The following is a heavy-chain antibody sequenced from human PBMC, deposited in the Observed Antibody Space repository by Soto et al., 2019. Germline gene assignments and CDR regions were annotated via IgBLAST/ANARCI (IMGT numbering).Heavy chain of an antibody. CDR3: ARDLGEIAATGDAFDI. D-gene: IGHD5-12*01. V-gene: IGHV1-69*04. Sequence: GASVKVSCKASGGSFITYTISWVRQAPGQGLEWMGRIIPILDIAKYAQKFQDRVTITADKSTSTAYLELSSLRSEDTALYYCARDLGEIAATGDAFDIWGQGTMVTVSS. J-gene: IGHJ3*02. CDR1: GGSFITYT. CDR2: IIPILDIA.